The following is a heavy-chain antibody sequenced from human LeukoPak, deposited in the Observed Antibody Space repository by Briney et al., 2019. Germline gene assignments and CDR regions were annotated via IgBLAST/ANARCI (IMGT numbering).Heavy chain of an antibody. CDR3: ALCLTTSRSATATTWFDP. D-gene: IGHD1-1*01. Sequence: SETLSLTCAVYGESFVGFYWNWIRQSPGKGLEWLGEVNYSGGTDYNPALESRIAISADASKRQFSLKLTSVTASDTAVYYCALCLTTSRSATATTWFDPWGQGTLVSVSS. J-gene: IGHJ5*02. V-gene: IGHV4-34*01. CDR1: GESFVGFY. CDR2: VNYSGGT.